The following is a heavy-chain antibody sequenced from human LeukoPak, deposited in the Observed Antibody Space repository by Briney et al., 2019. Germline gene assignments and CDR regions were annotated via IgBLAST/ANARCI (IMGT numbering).Heavy chain of an antibody. J-gene: IGHJ4*02. D-gene: IGHD6-6*01. CDR2: INPSGGST. Sequence: GASVKVSCKASGYTFTSYYMHWVRQAPGQGLEWMGIINPSGGSTSYAQKFQDRVTMTRDTSTSTVYMELSSLRSEDTAVYYCARSSDPGIAARLPEGYWGQGTLVTVSS. CDR1: GYTFTSYY. V-gene: IGHV1-46*01. CDR3: ARSSDPGIAARLPEGY.